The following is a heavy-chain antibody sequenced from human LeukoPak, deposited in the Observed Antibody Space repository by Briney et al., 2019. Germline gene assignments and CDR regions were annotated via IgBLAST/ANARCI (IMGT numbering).Heavy chain of an antibody. Sequence: ASVKVSCKASGYTFTGYYMHWVRQAPGQGLEWMGRINPNSGGTNYAQKVQGRVTMTRDTSISTAYMELSRLRSDDTAVYYCARDLGYCSSTSCYVIDYWGQGTLVTVSS. CDR2: INPNSGGT. J-gene: IGHJ4*02. V-gene: IGHV1-2*06. CDR1: GYTFTGYY. D-gene: IGHD2-2*01. CDR3: ARDLGYCSSTSCYVIDY.